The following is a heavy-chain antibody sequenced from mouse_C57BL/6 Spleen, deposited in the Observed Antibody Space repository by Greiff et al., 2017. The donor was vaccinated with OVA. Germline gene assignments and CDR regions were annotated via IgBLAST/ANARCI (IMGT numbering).Heavy chain of an antibody. Sequence: DVQLVESGGDSVKPGGSLKLSCAASGFTFSSYGMSWVRQTPDKRLEWVATISSGGSYTYYPDSVKGRFTISRDNAKNTLYLQMSSLKSEDTAMYYCARVYYGNHFDYWGQGTTLTVSA. D-gene: IGHD2-1*01. V-gene: IGHV5-6*01. CDR3: ARVYYGNHFDY. CDR2: ISSGGSYT. CDR1: GFTFSSYG. J-gene: IGHJ2*01.